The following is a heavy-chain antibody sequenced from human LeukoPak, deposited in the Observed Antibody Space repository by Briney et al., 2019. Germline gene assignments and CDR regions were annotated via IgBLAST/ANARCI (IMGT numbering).Heavy chain of an antibody. CDR3: ARRSYCSGGSCSSEY. Sequence: GSLRLSCAASGFTFSSYSMNCVRQARGKGLEWVSYISSSSSTIYYADSVKGRFTISRDNAKNSLYLQMNSLRAEDTAVYYCARRSYCSGGSCSSEYWGQGTLVTVSS. CDR2: ISSSSSTI. D-gene: IGHD2-15*01. CDR1: GFTFSSYS. J-gene: IGHJ4*02. V-gene: IGHV3-48*01.